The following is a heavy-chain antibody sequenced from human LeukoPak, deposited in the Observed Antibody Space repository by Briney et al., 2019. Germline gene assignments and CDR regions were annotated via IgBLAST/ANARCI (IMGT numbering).Heavy chain of an antibody. V-gene: IGHV4-59*01. D-gene: IGHD3-16*02. Sequence: SETLSLTCTVSGGSISSYYWSWIRPPPGKGLEWIGYIYYSGSTNYNPSLKSRVTISVGTSKKQFSLKLGSVTAADTAVYYCASGITFGGVIVPGVWGQGTLVTVSS. CDR1: GGSISSYY. J-gene: IGHJ4*02. CDR3: ASGITFGGVIVPGV. CDR2: IYYSGST.